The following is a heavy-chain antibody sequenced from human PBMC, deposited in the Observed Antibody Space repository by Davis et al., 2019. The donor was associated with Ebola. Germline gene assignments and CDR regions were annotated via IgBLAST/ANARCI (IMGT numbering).Heavy chain of an antibody. J-gene: IGHJ4*02. D-gene: IGHD1-26*01. CDR1: GGSISSNNYY. CDR2: IYYRGTT. Sequence: MPSETLSLTCAVPGGSISSNNYYWGWIRQPPGKGLEWIGSIYYRGTTYYTPSLKSRVTISVDTSNNQFSLKLTSVSAADTAVYYCATRRLSFEAIDYWGQGTLVTVSS. V-gene: IGHV4-39*01. CDR3: ATRRLSFEAIDY.